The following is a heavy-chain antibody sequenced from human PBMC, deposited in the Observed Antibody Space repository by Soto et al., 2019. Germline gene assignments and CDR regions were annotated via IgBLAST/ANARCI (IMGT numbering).Heavy chain of an antibody. V-gene: IGHV1-69*13. CDR2: IIPPFDTT. Sequence: SVKVSCKAAGGTFTSYTISWVRQAPGQGLEWMGAIIPPFDTTTYAQKFQGRVTITADESTTTAYMELSSLRSEDTAVYYCARETTTVTRDYFYYGMDVWGQGTTVTAP. CDR3: ARETTTVTRDYFYYGMDV. J-gene: IGHJ6*02. CDR1: GGTFTSYT. D-gene: IGHD4-17*01.